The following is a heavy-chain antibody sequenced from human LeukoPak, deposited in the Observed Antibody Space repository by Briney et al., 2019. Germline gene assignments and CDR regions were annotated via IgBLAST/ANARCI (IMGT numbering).Heavy chain of an antibody. J-gene: IGHJ5*02. CDR3: ARALGIAVAGTGGSWFDP. CDR1: GYTFTDYY. D-gene: IGHD6-19*01. CDR2: IDPNSGGT. Sequence: ASVKVSCKASGYTFTDYYINWVRQAPGQGLEWIGWIDPNSGGTNYAQKFQDRVTMTRDTSISTAYMELSRLRSDDAAVYYCARALGIAVAGTGGSWFDPWGQGTLVTVSS. V-gene: IGHV1-2*02.